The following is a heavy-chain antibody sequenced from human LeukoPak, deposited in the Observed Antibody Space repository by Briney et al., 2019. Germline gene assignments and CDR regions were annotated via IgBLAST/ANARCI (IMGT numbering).Heavy chain of an antibody. V-gene: IGHV4-30-2*01. J-gene: IGHJ4*02. Sequence: PSETLSLTCTVSGGSFSNYFWTWIRQPPGKGLEFVGYIYHSGSTYYNPSLKSRGTISVDRSKNQFSLNLNSVTAADTAVYYCARGRRGDYYFDYWGQGTLVTVSS. D-gene: IGHD2-21*02. CDR1: GGSFSNYF. CDR3: ARGRRGDYYFDY. CDR2: IYHSGST.